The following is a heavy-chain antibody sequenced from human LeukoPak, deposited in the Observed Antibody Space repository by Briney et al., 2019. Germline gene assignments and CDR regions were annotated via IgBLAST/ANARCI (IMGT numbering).Heavy chain of an antibody. D-gene: IGHD2-8*01. J-gene: IGHJ4*02. CDR2: ISYDGSNK. Sequence: PGGSLRLSCAASGFTFSNYAMHWVRQAPGKGLEWVSVISYDGSNKYYADSVKGRFTISRDNSKNTLYLQMNTLRAEDTAVYYCARDPGGVVYFDYWGQGTLVTVSS. CDR3: ARDPGGVVYFDY. V-gene: IGHV3-30-3*01. CDR1: GFTFSNYA.